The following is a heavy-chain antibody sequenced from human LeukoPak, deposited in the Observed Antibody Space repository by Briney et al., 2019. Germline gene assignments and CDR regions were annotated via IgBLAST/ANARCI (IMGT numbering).Heavy chain of an antibody. Sequence: GGSLRLSCAASGFTFSSYAMSWVRQAPGKGLEWVSAISGSGGSTYYADSVKGRFTISRDNSKNTLYLQMNSLRAEDTAVYYCARDLWSGHGGNSPFDYWGQGTLVTVFS. CDR1: GFTFSSYA. V-gene: IGHV3-23*01. J-gene: IGHJ4*02. CDR3: ARDLWSGHGGNSPFDY. CDR2: ISGSGGST. D-gene: IGHD4-23*01.